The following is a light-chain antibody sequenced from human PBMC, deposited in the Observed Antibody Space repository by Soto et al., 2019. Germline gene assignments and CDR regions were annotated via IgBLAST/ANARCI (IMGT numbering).Light chain of an antibody. CDR1: QSVSSY. J-gene: IGKJ1*01. V-gene: IGKV3-11*01. CDR3: QQRSNWPPWT. Sequence: DIVLPQSPGTLSFSPGERDTLSCRSSQSVSSYLAWYQQKPGQAPRLLIYDASNRATGIPARFSGSGSGTDFTLTISSLEPEDLAVYYCQQRSNWPPWTCGQGTKVDIK. CDR2: DAS.